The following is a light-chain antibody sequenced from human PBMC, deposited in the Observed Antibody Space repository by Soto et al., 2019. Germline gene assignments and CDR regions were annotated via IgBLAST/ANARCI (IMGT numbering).Light chain of an antibody. CDR3: TLYRNSNTV. V-gene: IGLV2-18*01. J-gene: IGLJ1*01. CDR1: SSDVGSDNR. CDR2: HVS. Sequence: LTQPPSVSGSPGQSVTISCTGTSSDVGSDNRVSWYQQPPGTAPKLMIYHVSNRPSGVPDRFSGSKSGNTASLTISGLQTDDEADYYCTLYRNSNTVFGTGTKVTVL.